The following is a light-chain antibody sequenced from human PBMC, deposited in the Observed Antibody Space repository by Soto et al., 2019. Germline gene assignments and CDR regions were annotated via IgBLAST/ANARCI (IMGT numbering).Light chain of an antibody. CDR3: QQYKSWPPLT. CDR1: QSISDN. V-gene: IGKV3-15*01. J-gene: IGKJ4*01. CDR2: GAS. Sequence: DIVMTQSPAILSVSLGERATISCRASQSISDNLSWYQQRSGQAPRLLIYGASTRATGVPARFSGSGSGTEFTLTISSLQSHDFAIYYCQQYKSWPPLTFGGGTKVE.